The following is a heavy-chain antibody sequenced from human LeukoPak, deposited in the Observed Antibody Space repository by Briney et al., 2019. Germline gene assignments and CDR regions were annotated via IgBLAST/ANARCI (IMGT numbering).Heavy chain of an antibody. Sequence: ASVNVSCKASGYTFTGYYMHWVRQAPGQGLEWMGWINPNSGGTNYAQKFQGWVTMTRDTSISTAYMELSRLRSDDTAVYYCARGGYDFWSGYYRPFDYWGQGTLVTVSS. CDR2: INPNSGGT. J-gene: IGHJ4*02. D-gene: IGHD3-3*01. CDR3: ARGGYDFWSGYYRPFDY. V-gene: IGHV1-2*04. CDR1: GYTFTGYY.